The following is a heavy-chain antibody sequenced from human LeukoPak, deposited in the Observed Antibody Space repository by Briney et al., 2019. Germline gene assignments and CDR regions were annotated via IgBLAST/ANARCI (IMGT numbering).Heavy chain of an antibody. CDR1: GFTFSSYE. V-gene: IGHV3-48*03. CDR2: ISSSGSTI. CDR3: ARDEGTDYFDY. Sequence: PGGSLTLSCAASGFTFSSYEMNWIRQAPGKGLEWVSYISSSGSTIYYADSVKGRFTISRDNAKNSLYLQMNSLRAEDTAVYYCARDEGTDYFDYWGQGTLVAVSS. J-gene: IGHJ4*02.